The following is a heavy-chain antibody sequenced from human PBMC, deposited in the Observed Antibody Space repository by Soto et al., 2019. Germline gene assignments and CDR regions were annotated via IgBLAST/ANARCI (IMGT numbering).Heavy chain of an antibody. D-gene: IGHD1-26*01. CDR1: GDSMTKYY. CDR2: IYTSGST. V-gene: IGHV4-4*07. J-gene: IGHJ4*02. CDR3: ARTVGAAYYFDF. Sequence: SETLSLTCNVSGDSMTKYYWSWIRQPAGKGLEWIGRIYTSGSTNYNPSLKGRVTMSIDTSNNHFSLNLKSVTAADTAVYYCARTVGAAYYFDFWGQGALVTVSS.